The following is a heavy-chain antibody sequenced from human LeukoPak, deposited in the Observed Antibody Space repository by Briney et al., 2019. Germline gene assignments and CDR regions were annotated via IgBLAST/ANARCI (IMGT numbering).Heavy chain of an antibody. CDR3: ATRNYYDSTGYYNY. Sequence: PSGTLSLTCGVSGVSVTSTNWWTWVRQPPGKGLEWIGEVHLDGRTNYNPSLKSRLTMSVDLSENHISLKLTSVTAADTAVYYCATRNYYDSTGYYNYWGQGTLVTVSS. J-gene: IGHJ4*02. CDR1: GVSVTSTNW. V-gene: IGHV4-4*02. D-gene: IGHD3-22*01. CDR2: VHLDGRT.